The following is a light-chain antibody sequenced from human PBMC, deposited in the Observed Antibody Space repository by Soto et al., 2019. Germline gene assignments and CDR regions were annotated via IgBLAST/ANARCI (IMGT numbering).Light chain of an antibody. CDR2: AAS. CDR1: QVISTS. J-gene: IGKJ5*01. V-gene: IGKV1-9*01. CDR3: KQYKEWPPFT. Sequence: DIQLTQSPSFLSPSIGESVTITCRASQVISTSLAWYQVKPGKAPKLLIYAASTLESGVPSRFSATVSGTEFTLSISSLQSEDFAVYYCKQYKEWPPFTFGQGTRLEIK.